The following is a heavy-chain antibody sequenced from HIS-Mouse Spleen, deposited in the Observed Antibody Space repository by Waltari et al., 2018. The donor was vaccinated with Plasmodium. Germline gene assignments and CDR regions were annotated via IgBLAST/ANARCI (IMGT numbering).Heavy chain of an antibody. J-gene: IGHJ6*02. Sequence: QVQLVQSGAEVKKPGASVKVSCKASGYTFTSYYMHWVRQAPGQGLEWMGRSNPSGGSTSYAQKFQGRVTMTRDTSTSTVYMELSSLRSEDTAVYYCARDLFRIGVAGTEYYYGMDVWGQGTTVTVSS. CDR3: ARDLFRIGVAGTEYYYGMDV. CDR2: SNPSGGST. D-gene: IGHD6-19*01. CDR1: GYTFTSYY. V-gene: IGHV1-46*01.